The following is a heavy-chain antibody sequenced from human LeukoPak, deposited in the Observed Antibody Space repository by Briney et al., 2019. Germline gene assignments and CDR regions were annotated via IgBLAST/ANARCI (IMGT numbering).Heavy chain of an antibody. V-gene: IGHV3-23*01. J-gene: IGHJ4*02. CDR2: ISGSGGST. CDR1: GFTFSSYA. D-gene: IGHD1-26*01. Sequence: GGSLRLSCAASGFTFSSYAMSWVRQAPGRGLEWVSAISGSGGSTYYADSVKGRFTISRDNSKNTLYLQMNSLRAEDTAVYYCAKLRELLPLGGFDYWGQGTLVTVSS. CDR3: AKLRELLPLGGFDY.